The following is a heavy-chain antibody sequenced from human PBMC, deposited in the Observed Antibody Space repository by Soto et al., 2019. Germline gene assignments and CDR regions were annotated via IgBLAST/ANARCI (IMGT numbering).Heavy chain of an antibody. CDR2: ISGSGGST. CDR3: AKDEIVGATTDYYYYYGMDV. D-gene: IGHD1-26*01. J-gene: IGHJ6*02. Sequence: SAISGSGGSTYYADSVKGRFTISRDNSKNTLYLQMNSLRAEDTAVYYCAKDEIVGATTDYYYYYGMDVWGQGTTVTVXS. V-gene: IGHV3-23*01.